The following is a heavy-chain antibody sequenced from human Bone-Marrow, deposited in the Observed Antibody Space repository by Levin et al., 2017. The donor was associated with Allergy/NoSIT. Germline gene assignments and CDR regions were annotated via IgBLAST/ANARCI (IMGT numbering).Heavy chain of an antibody. J-gene: IGHJ5*02. V-gene: IGHV4-4*02. CDR1: GASISSRSW. CDR3: AKCKVSTASLDT. CDR2: ISNSGTT. D-gene: IGHD1-14*01. Sequence: SETLSLTCAVSGASISSRSWWSWVRQPPGKGLEWIGEISNSGTTNYNSSLRSRVSISADTSKNEVSLRVFSVTAADTAVYYCAKCKVSTASLDTWGQGKLVTVSS.